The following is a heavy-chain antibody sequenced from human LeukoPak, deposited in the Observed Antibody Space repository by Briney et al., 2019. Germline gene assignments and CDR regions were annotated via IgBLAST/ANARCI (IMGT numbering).Heavy chain of an antibody. V-gene: IGHV3-30*18. Sequence: PGGSLRLSCAASGFTFSSYAMSWVRQAPGKGLEWVAVISYDGSNKYYADSVKGRFTISRDNSKNTLYLQMNSLRAEDTAVYYCGKDIGNWDFDYWGQGTLVTVSS. D-gene: IGHD7-27*01. CDR2: ISYDGSNK. CDR1: GFTFSSYA. J-gene: IGHJ4*02. CDR3: GKDIGNWDFDY.